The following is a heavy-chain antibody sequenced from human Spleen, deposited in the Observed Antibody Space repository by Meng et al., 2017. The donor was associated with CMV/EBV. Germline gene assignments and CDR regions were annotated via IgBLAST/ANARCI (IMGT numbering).Heavy chain of an antibody. CDR2: IYSGGSST. CDR1: GFTFSSYA. Sequence: ETLSLTCAATGFTFSSYAMSWVRQAPGKGLEWVSVIYSGGSSTYYADSVKGRFTISRDNSKNTLYLQMNSLRAEDTAVYYCAKDNWNYRSYFDYWGQGTLVTVSS. D-gene: IGHD1-7*01. V-gene: IGHV3-23*03. CDR3: AKDNWNYRSYFDY. J-gene: IGHJ4*02.